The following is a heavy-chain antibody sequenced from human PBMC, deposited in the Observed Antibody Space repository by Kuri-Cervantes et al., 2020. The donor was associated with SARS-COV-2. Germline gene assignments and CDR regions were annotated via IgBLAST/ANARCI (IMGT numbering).Heavy chain of an antibody. J-gene: IGHJ4*02. D-gene: IGHD3-3*01. CDR3: SRITLYGDYFDY. V-gene: IGHV3-20*04. CDR2: INWNGGST. Sequence: GECLKTSCAASGFIFDDYGMSWVRTAPGKGLEWVSGINWNGGSTGFADSVKGRNTIVRDNAKNSLYLQMNSLRAEDTALYYCSRITLYGDYFDYWGQGTLVTVSS. CDR1: GFIFDDYG.